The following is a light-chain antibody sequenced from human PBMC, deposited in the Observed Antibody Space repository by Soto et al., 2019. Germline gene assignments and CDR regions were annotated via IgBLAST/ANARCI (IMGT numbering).Light chain of an antibody. CDR3: QQYANSPIT. V-gene: IGKV3-11*01. CDR1: QSVSSF. Sequence: ETVLTQSPATLSLSPGEGATLSCRASQSVSSFLSWYQQKPGQAPRLLIYDASNRATGIPARFSGSGSGTDFTLTISSLEPEDFAVYYCQQYANSPITFGQGTRLEIK. J-gene: IGKJ5*01. CDR2: DAS.